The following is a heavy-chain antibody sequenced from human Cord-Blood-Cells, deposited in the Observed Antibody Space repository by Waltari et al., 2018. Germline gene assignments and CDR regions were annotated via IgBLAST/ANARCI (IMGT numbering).Heavy chain of an antibody. CDR2: INAGNGNT. Sequence: QVQLVQSGAEVKKPGASVKVSCKASGYNFTSYAMHWVRQAPGQRLEWMGWINAGNGNTKYSQKFQGRVTITRDTSASTAYMELSSLRSEDTAVYYCARGDCSSTSCYSHFDYWGQGTLVTVSS. CDR1: GYNFTSYA. D-gene: IGHD2-2*02. V-gene: IGHV1-3*01. CDR3: ARGDCSSTSCYSHFDY. J-gene: IGHJ4*02.